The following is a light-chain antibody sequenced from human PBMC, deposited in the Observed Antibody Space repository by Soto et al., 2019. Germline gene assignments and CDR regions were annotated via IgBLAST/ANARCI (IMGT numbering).Light chain of an antibody. CDR2: GAS. V-gene: IGKV3-20*01. J-gene: IGKJ1*01. CDR3: QQYGSSPLWT. Sequence: EIVFTQSPCTLSLSPGERATLSCSASQSVSSSYLAWYQQKPGQAPRLIIYGASSRATGIPDRFSGSGSGTDFTLTISRLEPEDFAVYYCQQYGSSPLWTFGQGTKVDIK. CDR1: QSVSSSY.